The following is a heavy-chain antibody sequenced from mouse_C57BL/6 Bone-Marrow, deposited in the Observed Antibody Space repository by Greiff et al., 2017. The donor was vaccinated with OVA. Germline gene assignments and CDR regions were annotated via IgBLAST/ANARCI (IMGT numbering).Heavy chain of an antibody. V-gene: IGHV5-17*01. Sequence: EVKLLESGGGLVKPGGSLKLSCAASGFTFSDYGMHWVRQAPEKGLEWVAYISSGSSTIYYADTVKGRFTISRDNAKNTLFLQMTSLRSEDTAMYYCARPRYGNYLAWFAYWGQGTLVTVSA. D-gene: IGHD2-1*01. CDR1: GFTFSDYG. CDR3: ARPRYGNYLAWFAY. J-gene: IGHJ3*01. CDR2: ISSGSSTI.